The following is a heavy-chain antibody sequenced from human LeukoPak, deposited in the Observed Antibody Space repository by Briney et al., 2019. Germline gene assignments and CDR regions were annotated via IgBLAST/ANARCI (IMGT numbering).Heavy chain of an antibody. J-gene: IGHJ6*03. CDR1: GDSFTTYD. Sequence: ASVKVSCNISGDSFTTYDINWVRQATGQGLEWMGWMNPKSGNTVYAQKFQGRLTLTRDISISTAYMELSSLRSEDTAVYFCARAITIFDYYYMDVWGKGTTVIVSS. V-gene: IGHV1-8*01. CDR2: MNPKSGNT. D-gene: IGHD3-3*01. CDR3: ARAITIFDYYYMDV.